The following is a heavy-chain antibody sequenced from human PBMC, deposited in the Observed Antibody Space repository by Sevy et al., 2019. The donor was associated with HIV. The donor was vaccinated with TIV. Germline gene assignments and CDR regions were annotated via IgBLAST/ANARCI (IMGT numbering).Heavy chain of an antibody. D-gene: IGHD3-10*01. Sequence: GGSLRLSCAASGFTFNRYWMHWVRQAPGKGPVWLARIDGDGSATTYTDSVKGRFTISRDNAKNSLYLRMNRLRVEDTAMYYCTSDYFWGQGSLVTVSS. CDR2: IDGDGSAT. V-gene: IGHV3-74*01. J-gene: IGHJ4*02. CDR1: GFTFNRYW. CDR3: TSDYF.